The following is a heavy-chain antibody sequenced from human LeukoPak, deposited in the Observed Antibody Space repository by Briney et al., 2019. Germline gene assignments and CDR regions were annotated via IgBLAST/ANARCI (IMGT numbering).Heavy chain of an antibody. J-gene: IGHJ5*02. CDR3: ARGWEYSGSDRNWYDP. D-gene: IGHD5-12*01. CDR1: GYTFTSYD. V-gene: IGHV1-8*01. CDR2: MNPNSGNT. Sequence: ASVKVSCKASGYTFTSYDINWVRQATGQGLEWMGWMNPNSGNTGYAQKFQGRVTMTSNTSISTAYMELSSLRSEDTAAYYCARGWEYSGSDRNWYDPWGQGTLVTVSS.